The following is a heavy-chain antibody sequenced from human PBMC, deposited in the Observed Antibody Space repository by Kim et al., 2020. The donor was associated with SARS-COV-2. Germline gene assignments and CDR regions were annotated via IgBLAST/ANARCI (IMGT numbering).Heavy chain of an antibody. V-gene: IGHV1-69*13. CDR2: IIPIFGTA. J-gene: IGHJ6*02. CDR3: ARDRNPRGRGHTAMVDYYYYGMDV. D-gene: IGHD5-18*01. CDR1: GGTFSSYA. Sequence: SVKVSCKASGGTFSSYAISWVRQAPGQGLEWMGGIIPIFGTANYAQKFQGRVTITADEYTSTAYMELSSLRSEDTAVYYCARDRNPRGRGHTAMVDYYYYGMDVWGQGTAVTVSS.